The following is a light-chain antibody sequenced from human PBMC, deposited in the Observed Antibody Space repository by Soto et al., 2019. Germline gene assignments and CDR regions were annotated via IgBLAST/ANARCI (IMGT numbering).Light chain of an antibody. V-gene: IGKV1-33*01. Sequence: DIQMTQSPSSLSASVGDRVTITCQASQDISNYLNWYQHKPGKAPKLLIYDASNLETGVPSRFSGSGSGTDFTLNISSLQPEDIATYYCQQYDNLPVTFGQGTKLAIK. J-gene: IGKJ2*01. CDR2: DAS. CDR1: QDISNY. CDR3: QQYDNLPVT.